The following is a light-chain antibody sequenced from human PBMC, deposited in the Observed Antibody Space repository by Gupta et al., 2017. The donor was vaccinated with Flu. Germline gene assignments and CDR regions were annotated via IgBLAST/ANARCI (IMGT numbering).Light chain of an antibody. Sequence: SSTLTQDPAVSVPWGQTVRTPCQGVSLRNSYANWYQQKPGQAPVLPIYAKNIRPSGIPDRFSGSRSGTSASLTSAGVQAEDEADYYCNSRDSTDNDQAVFGRGTKVTVL. V-gene: IGLV3-19*01. CDR2: AKN. CDR3: NSRDSTDNDQAV. CDR1: SLRNSY. J-gene: IGLJ2*01.